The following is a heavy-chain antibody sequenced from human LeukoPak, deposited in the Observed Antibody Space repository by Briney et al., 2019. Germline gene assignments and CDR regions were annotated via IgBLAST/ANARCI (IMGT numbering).Heavy chain of an antibody. J-gene: IGHJ3*02. D-gene: IGHD1-7*01. V-gene: IGHV3-7*03. Sequence: GGSLRLSCVASGFTFSDYWMTWVRQAPGTGLEWVANIKQDGNEKYYVDSVKGRFTISRDNAKNSLHLQMDNLRAEDAAVYYCARPKNRENYWRAFDIWGQGTMVTVSS. CDR3: ARPKNRENYWRAFDI. CDR2: IKQDGNEK. CDR1: GFTFSDYW.